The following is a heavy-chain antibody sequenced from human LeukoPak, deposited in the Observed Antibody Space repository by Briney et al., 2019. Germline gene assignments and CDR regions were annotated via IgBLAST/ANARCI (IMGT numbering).Heavy chain of an antibody. D-gene: IGHD6-13*01. J-gene: IGHJ4*02. CDR2: ISAYNGNT. CDR3: ARDSSVRIAAAIKYDY. Sequence: GASVKVSCKASGYTFTSYGISWVRQAPGQGLEWMGWISAYNGNTNYAQKLQGRVTMTTDTSTSTAYMELRSLRSDDTAAYYCARDSSVRIAAAIKYDYWGQGTLVTVSS. V-gene: IGHV1-18*01. CDR1: GYTFTSYG.